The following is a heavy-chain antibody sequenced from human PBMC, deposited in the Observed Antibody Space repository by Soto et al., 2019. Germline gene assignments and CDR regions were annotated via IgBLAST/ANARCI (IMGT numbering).Heavy chain of an antibody. CDR3: AKGVIDRGANA. D-gene: IGHD2-8*01. CDR2: IDWDGDK. V-gene: IGHV2-70*11. J-gene: IGHJ5*02. Sequence: SFIRQPPGKGLEWLARIDWDGDKYYTTSLKTRLTISKDTAKNQVVLTMTNVDPVDTATYYCAKGVIDRGANAWGQGTVVTVSS.